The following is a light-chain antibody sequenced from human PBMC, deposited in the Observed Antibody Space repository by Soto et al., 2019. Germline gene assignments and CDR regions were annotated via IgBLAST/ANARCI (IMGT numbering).Light chain of an antibody. CDR2: DAS. Sequence: DIQMTQSPSTLSSSVGDIVTITCRASQSISSRLAWYQQKPGKAPKLLIYDASSLESGVPSRFSGSGSGTEFTLSISSLQPDDFATYYCQQYNSYSPRTFGQGTKVDIK. CDR3: QQYNSYSPRT. J-gene: IGKJ1*01. CDR1: QSISSR. V-gene: IGKV1-5*01.